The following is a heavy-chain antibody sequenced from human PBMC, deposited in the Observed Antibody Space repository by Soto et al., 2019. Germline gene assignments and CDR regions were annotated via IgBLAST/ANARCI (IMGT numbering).Heavy chain of an antibody. D-gene: IGHD2-21*02. J-gene: IGHJ6*02. V-gene: IGHV1-69*13. Sequence: SVKVSCKASGGTFSSYAISWVRQAPGQGLEWMGGIIPIFGTANYAQKFQGRVTITADESTSTAYMELSSLRSEDTAVYYCARGPPKVTAIPYYYGMDVWGQGTTVTVSS. CDR3: ARGPPKVTAIPYYYGMDV. CDR2: IIPIFGTA. CDR1: GGTFSSYA.